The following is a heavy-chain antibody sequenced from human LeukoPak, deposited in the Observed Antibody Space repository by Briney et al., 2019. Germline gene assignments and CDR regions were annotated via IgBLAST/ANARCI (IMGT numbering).Heavy chain of an antibody. CDR1: GGTFSSYA. V-gene: IGHV1-69*04. Sequence: SVKVSCKASGGTFSSYAISWVRQAPGQGLEWMGRIIPILGIANYAQKFQGRVTITADKSTSTAYMELSSLRSEDTAVYYCARDSTPDSLPYYYYGMDVWGQGTTVTVSS. D-gene: IGHD5-18*01. J-gene: IGHJ6*02. CDR2: IIPILGIA. CDR3: ARDSTPDSLPYYYYGMDV.